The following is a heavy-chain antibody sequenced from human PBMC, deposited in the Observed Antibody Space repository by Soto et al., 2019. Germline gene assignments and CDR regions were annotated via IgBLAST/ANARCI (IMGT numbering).Heavy chain of an antibody. D-gene: IGHD6-19*01. CDR3: ASGMGAVAPFDP. Sequence: GASVKISCKASGYTFTSYYMHWVRQAPGQGLEWMGIINPSGGSTSYAQKFQGRVTMTRDTSTSTVYMELSSLRSEDTAVYYCASGMGAVAPFDPWGQGTLVTVSS. V-gene: IGHV1-46*01. J-gene: IGHJ5*02. CDR2: INPSGGST. CDR1: GYTFTSYY.